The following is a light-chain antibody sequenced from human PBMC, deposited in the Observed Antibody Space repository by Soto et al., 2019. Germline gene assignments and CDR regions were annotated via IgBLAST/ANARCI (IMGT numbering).Light chain of an antibody. CDR3: QQYGSSPFT. CDR2: GPS. J-gene: IGKJ3*01. V-gene: IGKV3-20*01. CDR1: QSVGSRY. Sequence: EIVLTQSPGALSLSPGERATLSCRASQSVGSRYLAWYQQKPGQAPRLLVYGPSSRPTGIPDRFSGSGSGTDFTLSISRLEPEDFAVYYCQQYGSSPFTFGPGTKVD.